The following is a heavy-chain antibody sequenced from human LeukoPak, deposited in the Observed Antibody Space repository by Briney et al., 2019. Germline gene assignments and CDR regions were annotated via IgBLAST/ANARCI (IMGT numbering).Heavy chain of an antibody. CDR2: MIPESGDT. V-gene: IGHV1-8*01. CDR1: GYTFTSND. Sequence: ASVKVSCKASGYTFTSNDINWVRQVRGQELEWMGWMIPESGDTGYAQKFQGRVTMTRNTSSNTAYMELSSLTFEDTAVYYCARLKGAAAFDHWGQGTLVIVSS. J-gene: IGHJ4*02. CDR3: ARLKGAAAFDH. D-gene: IGHD6-13*01.